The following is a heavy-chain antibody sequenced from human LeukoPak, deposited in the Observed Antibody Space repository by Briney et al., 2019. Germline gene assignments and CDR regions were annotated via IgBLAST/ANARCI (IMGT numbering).Heavy chain of an antibody. V-gene: IGHV1-69*05. D-gene: IGHD3-22*01. CDR1: GGTFSSYA. J-gene: IGHJ4*02. CDR2: IIPIFGKA. CDR3: ARKGLAYYDSSGYYYGGECDY. Sequence: SVKVSCKAAGGTFSSYAISWVRQAPGQGIEWMGGIIPIFGKANYAQKCQGRVTITTDESTSTAYMELSSVRADDTAVYYRARKGLAYYDSSGYYYGGECDYWGQGTLVTVSS.